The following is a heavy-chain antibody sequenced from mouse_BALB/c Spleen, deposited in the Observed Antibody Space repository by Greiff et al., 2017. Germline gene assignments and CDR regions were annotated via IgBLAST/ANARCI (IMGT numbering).Heavy chain of an antibody. CDR2: ISSGGSYT. D-gene: IGHD1-1*01. CDR1: GFTFSSYG. CDR3: ARALGSSYAMDY. V-gene: IGHV5-6*01. J-gene: IGHJ4*01. Sequence: EVHLVESGGDLVKPGGSLKLSCAASGFTFSSYGMSWVRQTPDKRLEWVATISSGGSYTYYPDSVKGRFTISRDNAKNTLYLQMSSLKSEDTAMYDCARALGSSYAMDYWGQGTSVTVSS.